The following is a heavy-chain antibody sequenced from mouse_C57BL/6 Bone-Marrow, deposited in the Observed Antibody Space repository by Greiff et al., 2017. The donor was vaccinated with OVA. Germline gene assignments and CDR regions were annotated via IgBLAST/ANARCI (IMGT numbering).Heavy chain of an antibody. CDR2: IWTGGGT. J-gene: IGHJ4*01. CDR3: ARNGDYYGSSPAMDY. CDR1: GFSLTSYA. D-gene: IGHD1-1*01. Sequence: VKLMESGPGLVAPSQSLSITCTVSGFSLTSYAISWVRQPPGKGLEWLGVIWTGGGTNYNSAPKSRLSISKDNSNSQVFLKMNSLQTDDTARYYCARNGDYYGSSPAMDYWGQGTSVTVSS. V-gene: IGHV2-9-1*01.